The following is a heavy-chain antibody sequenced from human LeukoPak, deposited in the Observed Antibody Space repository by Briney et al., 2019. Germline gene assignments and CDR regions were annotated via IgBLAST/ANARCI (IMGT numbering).Heavy chain of an antibody. CDR2: FDPEDGET. D-gene: IGHD2-2*01. V-gene: IGHV1-24*01. CDR3: AASHDCSSTSCNNWFDP. J-gene: IGHJ5*02. CDR1: GYTFTSYG. Sequence: ASVKVSCKASGYTFTSYGISWVRQAPGKGLEWMGGFDPEDGETIYAQKFQGRVTMTEDTSTDTAYMELSSLRSEDTAVYYCAASHDCSSTSCNNWFDPWGQGTLVTVTS.